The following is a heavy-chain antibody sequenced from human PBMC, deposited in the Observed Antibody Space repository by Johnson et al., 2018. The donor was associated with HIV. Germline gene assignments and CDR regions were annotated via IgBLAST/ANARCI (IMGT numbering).Heavy chain of an antibody. D-gene: IGHD3-10*01. Sequence: VQLMESGGGLVQPGGSLRLSCAASGFTFSSYAMHWVRQAPGKGLMWVSRINFDGTSTTYADSVKGRFSGSRDNVKDTLYLQMNNLRAEDTVVYYCTTTPTMVRGVDVWGQGTMVTVSS. CDR1: GFTFSSYA. J-gene: IGHJ3*01. CDR2: INFDGTST. CDR3: TTTPTMVRGVDV. V-gene: IGHV3-74*02.